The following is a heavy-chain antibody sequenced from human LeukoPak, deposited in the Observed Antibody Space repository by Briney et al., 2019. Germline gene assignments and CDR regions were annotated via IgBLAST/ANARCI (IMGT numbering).Heavy chain of an antibody. D-gene: IGHD3-3*01. J-gene: IGHJ4*02. V-gene: IGHV4-59*12. CDR1: GGSISSYY. CDR3: ARGSGYYDFWSGHSLPLFDY. CDR2: IYYSGST. Sequence: SETLSLTCTVSGGSISSYYWSWIRQPPGKGLEWIGYIYYSGSTNYNPSLKSRVTISVDTSENQFSLKLTSLTAADTAIYYCARGSGYYDFWSGHSLPLFDYWGQGALVTVSS.